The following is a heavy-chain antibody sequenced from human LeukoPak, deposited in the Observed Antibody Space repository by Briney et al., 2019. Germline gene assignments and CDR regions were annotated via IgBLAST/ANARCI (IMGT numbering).Heavy chain of an antibody. CDR2: IGSRGIRT. CDR3: SKELQPDSPGFQGSTALDM. Sequence: GGSLRLSCVASGFTFSSFEMRWVGQAPGKGLEWVSNIGSRGIRTYYADSVRGRFTTSRDNSKNTVYLQMSSLRAEDTAIYYCSKELQPDSPGFQGSTALDMWGRGTLVTVSS. J-gene: IGHJ3*02. CDR1: GFTFSSFE. V-gene: IGHV3-23*01. D-gene: IGHD5-18*01.